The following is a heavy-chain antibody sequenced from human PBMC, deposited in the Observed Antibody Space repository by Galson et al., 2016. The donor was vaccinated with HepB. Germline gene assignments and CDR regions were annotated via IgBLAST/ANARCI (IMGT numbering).Heavy chain of an antibody. Sequence: SLRLSCAASGFSFSISGMCWVRQTPGRGLQWISGITGSGDATHYADSVKGRFIISRDNSKNTLYLFMNDLRAGDTAVYYCGKHGGFDYWGQGTLVTVSP. V-gene: IGHV3-23*01. D-gene: IGHD3-16*01. CDR2: ITGSGDAT. CDR1: GFSFSISG. J-gene: IGHJ4*02. CDR3: GKHGGFDY.